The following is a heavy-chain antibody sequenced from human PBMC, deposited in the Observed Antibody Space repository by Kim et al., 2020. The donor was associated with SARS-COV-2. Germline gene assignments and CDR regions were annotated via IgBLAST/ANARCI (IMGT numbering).Heavy chain of an antibody. V-gene: IGHV3-66*01. CDR3: ASKMNREPGAFDI. D-gene: IGHD1-26*01. CDR2: IYSGGRT. J-gene: IGHJ3*02. Sequence: GGSLRLSCAASGFTVSSNYMSWVRQAPGKGLEWVSVIYSGGRTYYADSVKGRFTISRDNSKNTLYLQMNSLRAEDTAVYYCASKMNREPGAFDIWGQGT. CDR1: GFTVSSNY.